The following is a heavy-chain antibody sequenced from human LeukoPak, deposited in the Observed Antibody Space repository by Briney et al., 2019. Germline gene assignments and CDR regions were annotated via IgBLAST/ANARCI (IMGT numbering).Heavy chain of an antibody. Sequence: SETLSLTCTVSGGSISSSSYYWGWIRQPPGKGLEWIGSIYYSGSTYYNPSLKSRVTISVDTSKNQSSLKLSSVTAADTAVYYCARLFKTLVSAANCIDYWGQGTLVTVSS. CDR1: GGSISSSSYY. V-gene: IGHV4-39*01. CDR2: IYYSGST. D-gene: IGHD2-2*01. CDR3: ARLFKTLVSAANCIDY. J-gene: IGHJ4*02.